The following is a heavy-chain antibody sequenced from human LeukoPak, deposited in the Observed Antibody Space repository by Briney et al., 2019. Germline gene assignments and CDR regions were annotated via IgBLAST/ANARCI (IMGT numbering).Heavy chain of an antibody. Sequence: GGSLRLSCAASGFTFTNAWMNWVRQAPGKGLEWVSAISGSGGSTYYADSVKGRFTISRDNSKNTLYLQMNSLRAEDTAVYYCAKRVTYYDILAPFDYWGQGTLVTVSS. CDR1: GFTFTNAW. D-gene: IGHD3-9*01. J-gene: IGHJ4*02. CDR2: ISGSGGST. V-gene: IGHV3-23*01. CDR3: AKRVTYYDILAPFDY.